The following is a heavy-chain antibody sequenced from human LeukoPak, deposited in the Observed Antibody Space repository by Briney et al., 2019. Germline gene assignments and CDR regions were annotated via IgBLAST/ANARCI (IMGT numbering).Heavy chain of an antibody. D-gene: IGHD2-2*02. V-gene: IGHV3-23*01. Sequence: GGSLRLSCAASGFTFSSYAMSWVRQAPGKELEWVSAISGSGGSTYYADSVKGRFTISRDNSKNTLYLQMNSLRAEDTAVYYCAKNRKQLPYLFDYWGQGTLVTVSS. CDR2: ISGSGGST. CDR3: AKNRKQLPYLFDY. CDR1: GFTFSSYA. J-gene: IGHJ4*02.